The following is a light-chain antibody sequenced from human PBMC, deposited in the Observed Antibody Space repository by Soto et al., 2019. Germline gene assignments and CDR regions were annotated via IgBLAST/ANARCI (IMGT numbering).Light chain of an antibody. CDR2: GAS. J-gene: IGKJ5*01. CDR1: QSVSSSY. V-gene: IGKV3-20*01. CDR3: QQYGSSPPLIT. Sequence: EIVLTQSPGTLSLSPGERATLSCRASQSVSSSYLAWYQQKPGQAPRLLIYGASSRATGIPDRFSGSGSGTDFTLTISRLEPEHFAVYYCQQYGSSPPLITFGQGTRLEIK.